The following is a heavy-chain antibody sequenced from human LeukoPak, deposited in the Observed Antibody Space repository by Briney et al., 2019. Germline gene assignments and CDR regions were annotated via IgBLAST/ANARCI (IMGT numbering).Heavy chain of an antibody. V-gene: IGHV4-31*03. CDR1: GGSISSGGYY. CDR2: IYYSGST. J-gene: IGHJ5*02. Sequence: SETLSLTCTVSGGSISSGGYYWSWIRQHPGKGLEWIGYIYYSGSTYYNPSLKSRVTISVDTSKNQFSLKLSSVTAADTAVYYCARDGGGTFGVVIGRGWFDPWGQGTLVTVSS. CDR3: ARDGGGTFGVVIGRGWFDP. D-gene: IGHD3-3*01.